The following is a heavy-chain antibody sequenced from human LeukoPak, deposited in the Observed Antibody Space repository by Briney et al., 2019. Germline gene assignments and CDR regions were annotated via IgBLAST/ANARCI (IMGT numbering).Heavy chain of an antibody. CDR2: IIPIFGTA. Sequence: SVKVSCKASGGTFISYAISWVRQAPGQGLEWMGGIIPIFGTANYAQKFQGRVTITADESTSTAYMELSSLRPEDTAVYYCARVAASRSSSPWFDPWGQGTLVTVSS. CDR3: ARVAASRSSSPWFDP. CDR1: GGTFISYA. J-gene: IGHJ5*02. V-gene: IGHV1-69*13. D-gene: IGHD6-6*01.